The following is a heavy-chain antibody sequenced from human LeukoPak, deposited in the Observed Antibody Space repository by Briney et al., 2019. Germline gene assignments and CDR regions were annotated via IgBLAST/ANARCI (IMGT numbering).Heavy chain of an antibody. CDR2: INPNSGGT. V-gene: IGHV1-2*02. Sequence: ASVKVSCKASGYTFTRYYMHWVRQAPGQGLEWMGWINPNSGGTNYAQKFQGRVTMTRDTSISTAYMELSRLRSDDTAVYYCARDLGQLGVERYFDYCGQATLVTVSS. CDR1: GYTFTRYY. J-gene: IGHJ4*02. D-gene: IGHD6-6*01. CDR3: ARDLGQLGVERYFDY.